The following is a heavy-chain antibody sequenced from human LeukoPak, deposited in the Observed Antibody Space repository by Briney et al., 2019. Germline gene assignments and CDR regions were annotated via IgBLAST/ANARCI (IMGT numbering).Heavy chain of an antibody. CDR3: ARASIQLWPNAIDF. J-gene: IGHJ4*02. Sequence: GGSLRLSCAAAGFTFSDYYMSWIRQAPGKGLEWGSYISSSGSTIYYADSVKGRFTISRDNAKNSLYLQMNSLRAEDTAVYYCARASIQLWPNAIDFWGQGTLVTVSS. V-gene: IGHV3-11*04. CDR1: GFTFSDYY. D-gene: IGHD1-1*01. CDR2: ISSSGSTI.